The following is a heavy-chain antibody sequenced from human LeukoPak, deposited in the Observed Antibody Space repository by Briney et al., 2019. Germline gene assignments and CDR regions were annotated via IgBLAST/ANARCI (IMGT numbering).Heavy chain of an antibody. D-gene: IGHD3-10*01. V-gene: IGHV3-23*01. CDR2: ISGSGGST. J-gene: IGHJ4*02. Sequence: GGSLRLSCAASGFTFSSYAMSWVRQAPGKGLEWVSAISGSGGSTYYADSVKGRFTISRDNSKNTLYLQMNSLRAGDTAVYHCARGSGPGVTTIDSWGRGTLVIVSS. CDR1: GFTFSSYA. CDR3: ARGSGPGVTTIDS.